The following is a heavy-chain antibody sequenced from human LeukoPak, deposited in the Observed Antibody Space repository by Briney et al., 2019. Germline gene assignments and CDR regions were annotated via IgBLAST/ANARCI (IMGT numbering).Heavy chain of an antibody. Sequence: SETLSLTCTVSGGSICSYYWSWIRQPPGKGLEWIGRIYSSGSTDYNPSLKSRVSMSVDTSKNQFSLRLSSVTAADTAVYFCAREATPPLPAAMLSGFDPWGQGTLVTVSS. D-gene: IGHD2-2*01. V-gene: IGHV4-4*07. CDR3: AREATPPLPAAMLSGFDP. CDR2: IYSSGST. J-gene: IGHJ5*02. CDR1: GGSICSYY.